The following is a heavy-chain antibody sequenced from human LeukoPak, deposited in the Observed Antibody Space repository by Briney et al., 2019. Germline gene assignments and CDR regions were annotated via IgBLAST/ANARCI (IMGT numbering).Heavy chain of an antibody. CDR2: ISSSGSYI. Sequence: GGSLRLSCSVSGFTFSSYSMNWVRRAPGRGPEWVSSISSSGSYIYYRDSVKGRFTISGDNTKNSLYVQMNSLRAEDTAVYYCARGATVTTDWYFDLWGRGTLVTVS. V-gene: IGHV3-21*01. CDR3: ARGATVTTDWYFDL. J-gene: IGHJ2*01. D-gene: IGHD4-11*01. CDR1: GFTFSSYS.